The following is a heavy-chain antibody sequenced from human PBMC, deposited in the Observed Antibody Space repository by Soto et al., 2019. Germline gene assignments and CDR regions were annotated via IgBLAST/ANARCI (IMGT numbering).Heavy chain of an antibody. V-gene: IGHV2-5*02. CDR2: IYWDDDK. Sequence: QITWKASGPALVKPPQTLTLTFTFSGFALTTSGVGVGWIRQPTGKALEWLALIYWDDDKRYSQSLKSRLTINKDTSKNQVVLTMTIKDPAVTSTYCCGHRTTTGTWWFDPWGQGTLVTVSS. D-gene: IGHD4-17*01. CDR3: GHRTTTGTWWFDP. J-gene: IGHJ5*02. CDR1: GFALTTSGVG.